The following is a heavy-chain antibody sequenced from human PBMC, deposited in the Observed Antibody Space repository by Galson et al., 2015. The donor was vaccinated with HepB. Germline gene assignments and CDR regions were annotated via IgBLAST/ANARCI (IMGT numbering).Heavy chain of an antibody. D-gene: IGHD3-3*01. Sequence: SVKVSCKASGYTFTGYYMHWVRQAPGQGLEWMGWINPNSGGTNYAQKFQGSVTMTRDTSISTAYMELSRLRSDDTAVYYCARVGHLYDFWSGYPEPFDAFDIWGQGTMVTVSS. CDR3: ARVGHLYDFWSGYPEPFDAFDI. CDR2: INPNSGGT. J-gene: IGHJ3*02. CDR1: GYTFTGYY. V-gene: IGHV1-2*02.